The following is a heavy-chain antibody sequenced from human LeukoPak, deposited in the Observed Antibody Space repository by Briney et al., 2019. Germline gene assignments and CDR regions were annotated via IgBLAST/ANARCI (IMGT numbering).Heavy chain of an antibody. CDR1: GFTFSSYW. CDR3: ATTEGDYDSWSGLDY. V-gene: IGHV3-7*01. Sequence: GGSLRLSCAASGFTFSSYWMSWVRQAPGKGLEWVANIKQDGSEKYYVDSVKGRFTISRDNAKNSLYLQMNSLRAEDTAVYYCATTEGDYDSWSGLDYWGQGTLVTVSS. D-gene: IGHD3-3*01. CDR2: IKQDGSEK. J-gene: IGHJ4*02.